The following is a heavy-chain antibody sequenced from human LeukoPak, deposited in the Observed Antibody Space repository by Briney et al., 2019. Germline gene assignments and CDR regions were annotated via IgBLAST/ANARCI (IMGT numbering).Heavy chain of an antibody. J-gene: IGHJ3*02. CDR1: GFTFSSYS. Sequence: GGSLRLSCAASGFTFSSYSMNWVRQAPGKGLEWVSSISSSSSYIYYADSVKGRFTISRDNAKNSLYLQMNSLRAEDTAVYYCARASGSYTGHAFDIWGQGTMVTVSS. D-gene: IGHD1-26*01. CDR2: ISSSSSYI. V-gene: IGHV3-21*01. CDR3: ARASGSYTGHAFDI.